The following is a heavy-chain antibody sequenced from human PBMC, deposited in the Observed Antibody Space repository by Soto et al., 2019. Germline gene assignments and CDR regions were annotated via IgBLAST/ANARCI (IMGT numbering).Heavy chain of an antibody. D-gene: IGHD6-19*01. CDR3: ARHSSNFRYYSYGMDV. V-gene: IGHV5-51*01. CDR1: GYIFTDYW. CDR2: IYPSDSDT. Sequence: GESLKISCKGSGYIFTDYWIGWGRQLPGKGLEWMGIIYPSDSDTKYSPSFQGHVTITIDKSTSTAYLQWNTLKASDTAMDYCARHSSNFRYYSYGMDVWGQGTTVTVSS. J-gene: IGHJ6*02.